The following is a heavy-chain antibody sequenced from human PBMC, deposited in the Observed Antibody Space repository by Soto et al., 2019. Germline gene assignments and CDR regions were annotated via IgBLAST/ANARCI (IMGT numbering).Heavy chain of an antibody. CDR2: IIGSGINT. CDR1: GFTFSTYA. D-gene: IGHD2-8*02. V-gene: IGHV3-23*01. Sequence: DVQLLESGGGLIHPGGSLRLSCAASGFTFSTYAMNWVRQVPGKGPEWVSSIIGSGINTYYTDSVKGRFTISRDNSKSTLHLQMNSLRVEDTAVYYCAKGALGQCAGAICYQSDSWGQGTLFTVAS. CDR3: AKGALGQCAGAICYQSDS. J-gene: IGHJ4*02.